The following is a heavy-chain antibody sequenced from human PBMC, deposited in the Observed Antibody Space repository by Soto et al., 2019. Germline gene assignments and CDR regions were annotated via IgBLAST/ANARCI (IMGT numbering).Heavy chain of an antibody. V-gene: IGHV3-7*01. CDR2: IKQDGSEK. J-gene: IGHJ4*02. CDR3: ARVTDYYESSGYCDF. CDR1: GFTFSSYW. D-gene: IGHD3-22*01. Sequence: EVQLVESGGGLVQPGGSLRLSCAASGFTFSSYWMSWVRQAPGKGLEWVANIKQDGSEKYYVDSVKGRFTISRDNAKNAPNLPINSLRAEDTSGYYCARVTDYYESSGYCDFWGQGTLVTVSS.